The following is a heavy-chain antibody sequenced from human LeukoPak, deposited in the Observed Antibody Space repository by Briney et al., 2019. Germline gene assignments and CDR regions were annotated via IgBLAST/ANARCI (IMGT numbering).Heavy chain of an antibody. CDR1: GFSFDDYV. J-gene: IGHJ4*02. CDR2: ISWNSGSI. V-gene: IGHV3-9*01. D-gene: IGHD5-18*01. CDR3: ARESYGYSYGYQFDY. Sequence: GTSLRLSCAASGFSFDDYVMHWVRQAPGKGLEWVSGISWNSGSIGYADSVKGRFTISRDNAKNSLYLQMNSLRAEDTTVYYCARESYGYSYGYQFDYWGQGTLVTVSS.